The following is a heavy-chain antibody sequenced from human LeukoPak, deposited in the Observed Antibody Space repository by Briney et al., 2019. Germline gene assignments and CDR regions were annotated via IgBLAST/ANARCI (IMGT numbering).Heavy chain of an antibody. CDR2: ISSSGYKI. J-gene: IGHJ4*02. Sequence: GGSLRLSCAASGFTFSSYSMNWVRQAPGKGLEWVSSISSSGYKIYYADSVKGRFTISRDNAKNSLNLQMNSLRAEDTAAYYCARDRANWNYIDHWGQGTLVTVSS. CDR1: GFTFSSYS. D-gene: IGHD1-7*01. V-gene: IGHV3-21*06. CDR3: ARDRANWNYIDH.